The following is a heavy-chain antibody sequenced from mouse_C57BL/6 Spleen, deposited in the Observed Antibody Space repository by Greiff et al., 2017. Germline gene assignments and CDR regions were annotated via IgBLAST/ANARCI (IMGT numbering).Heavy chain of an antibody. Sequence: EVKLMESGPGLAKPSQTLSLTCSVTGYSITSDYWNWIRKFPGNKLEYMGYISFSGNTYYNPSLKSRISITRDTSKNQYYLHLNSVTTEDTATYYCARITTVVEGYFDVWGTGTTVTVSS. D-gene: IGHD1-1*01. CDR1: GYSITSDY. CDR2: ISFSGNT. CDR3: ARITTVVEGYFDV. V-gene: IGHV3-8*01. J-gene: IGHJ1*03.